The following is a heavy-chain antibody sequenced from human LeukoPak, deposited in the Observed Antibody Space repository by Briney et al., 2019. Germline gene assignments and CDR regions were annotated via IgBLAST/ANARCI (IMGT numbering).Heavy chain of an antibody. CDR1: ARSFSGQF. Sequence: SETLSLTCGAYARSFSGQFWSWVRQPPGKGLEWIGELNHRGSTNDNPSLRSRVTISVDASKNQFSLNLSSVTAADTAVYYCAKVGPGVLEYWGQGSLVTVSS. CDR2: LNHRGST. CDR3: AKVGPGVLEY. J-gene: IGHJ4*02. D-gene: IGHD7-27*01. V-gene: IGHV4-34*01.